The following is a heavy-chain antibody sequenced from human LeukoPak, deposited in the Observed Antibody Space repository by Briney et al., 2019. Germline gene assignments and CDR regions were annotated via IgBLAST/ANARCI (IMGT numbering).Heavy chain of an antibody. CDR2: ISSSSSYI. V-gene: IGHV3-21*01. D-gene: IGHD3-22*01. J-gene: IGHJ4*02. CDR1: GFTFSSYG. Sequence: GGSLRLSCAASGFTFSSYGVNWVRQAPGKGLEWVSSISSSSSYIYYADSVKGRFTISRDNAKNSLYLQMSGLRAEDTAVYYCARDSSAYSIFDYWGQGTLVTVSS. CDR3: ARDSSAYSIFDY.